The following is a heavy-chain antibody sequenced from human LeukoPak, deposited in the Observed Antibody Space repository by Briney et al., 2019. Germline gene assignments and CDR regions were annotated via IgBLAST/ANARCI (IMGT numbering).Heavy chain of an antibody. J-gene: IGHJ3*02. CDR3: ARTTGTTRDAFDI. CDR2: ISAYNGNT. D-gene: IGHD1-1*01. Sequence: ASVKVSCKASGYTFTSYGISWVRQAPGQGLEWMGWISAYNGNTNYAQKLQGRVTMTTDTSTSTVYMELSSLRSEDTAVYYCARTTGTTRDAFDIWGQGTMVTVSS. CDR1: GYTFTSYG. V-gene: IGHV1-18*01.